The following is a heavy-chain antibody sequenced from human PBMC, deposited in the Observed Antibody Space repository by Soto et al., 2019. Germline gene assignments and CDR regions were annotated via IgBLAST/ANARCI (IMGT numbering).Heavy chain of an antibody. CDR1: GGSVSSGHYY. CDR3: ARSGAGSGWL. V-gene: IGHV4-61*01. D-gene: IGHD6-19*01. Sequence: ETLSLTCTVSGGSVSSGHYYWSWSRQPPGKGLEWIGYIYYSGSTNYKSSLRSRVTISVDTSKNQFSLKLSSVTAADTAVYYCARSGAGSGWLGGQGTLVTVSS. J-gene: IGHJ4*02. CDR2: IYYSGST.